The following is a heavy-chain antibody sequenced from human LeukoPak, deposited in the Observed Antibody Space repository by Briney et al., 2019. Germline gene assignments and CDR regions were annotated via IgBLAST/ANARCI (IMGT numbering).Heavy chain of an antibody. CDR2: IYYSGST. Sequence: KTSETLSLTCTVSGGSISSSSYYWGWIRQPPGKGLEWIGSIYYSGSTYYNPSLMSRVTISVDTSKNQFSLKLSSVTAADAGVYYCARHPRQTYYFYMDVWGKGTTVTISS. J-gene: IGHJ6*03. CDR3: ARHPRQTYYFYMDV. V-gene: IGHV4-39*01. D-gene: IGHD6-25*01. CDR1: GGSISSSSYY.